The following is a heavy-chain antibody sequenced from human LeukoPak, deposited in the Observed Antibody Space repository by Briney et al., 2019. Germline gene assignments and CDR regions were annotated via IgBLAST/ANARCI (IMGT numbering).Heavy chain of an antibody. CDR2: IKQDGSEK. J-gene: IGHJ4*02. CDR3: ARGLTGDSEGFDY. CDR1: GFTFSSYW. D-gene: IGHD7-27*01. Sequence: PGGSLRLSCAASGFTFSSYWMSWVRQAPGKGLEWVANIKQDGSEKYYVDSVKGRFTISRDNAKNSLYLQMNSLRVEDTAVYYCARGLTGDSEGFDYWGQGTLVTVSS. V-gene: IGHV3-7*01.